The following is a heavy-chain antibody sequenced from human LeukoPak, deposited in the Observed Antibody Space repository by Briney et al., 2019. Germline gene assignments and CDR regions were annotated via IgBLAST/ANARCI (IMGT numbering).Heavy chain of an antibody. CDR2: ISSSSSTI. D-gene: IGHD3-22*01. CDR1: GFTFSSYS. CDR3: ARDPAGYYYDSSGYFGYDAFDI. Sequence: GGSLRLSCAASGFTFSSYSMNWVRQAPGKGLEWVSYISSSSSTIYYVDSVKGRFTISRDNAKNSLYLQMNSLRAEDTAVYYCARDPAGYYYDSSGYFGYDAFDIWGQGTMVTVSS. V-gene: IGHV3-48*04. J-gene: IGHJ3*02.